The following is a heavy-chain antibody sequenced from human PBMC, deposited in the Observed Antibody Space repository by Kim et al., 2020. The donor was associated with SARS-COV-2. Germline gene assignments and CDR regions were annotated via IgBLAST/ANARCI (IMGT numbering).Heavy chain of an antibody. CDR3: AKFVVKGALLNSEFDY. D-gene: IGHD2-21*01. J-gene: IGHJ4*02. CDR2: ISGSGLTT. CDR1: GFTFSNYA. Sequence: GGSLRLSCAASGFTFSNYAMTWVRQAPGKGLDWVATISGSGLTTYYSDRVRGRFTMSRDNFKDTLYLQMNSLRADDTAVYYCAKFVVKGALLNSEFDYWGQGILVAVSS. V-gene: IGHV3-23*01.